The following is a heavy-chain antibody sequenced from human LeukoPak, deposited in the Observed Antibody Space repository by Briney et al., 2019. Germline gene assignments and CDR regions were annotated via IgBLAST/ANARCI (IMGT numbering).Heavy chain of an antibody. CDR2: ISYDGSNK. CDR3: AKDGFDY. J-gene: IGHJ4*02. V-gene: IGHV3-30*18. Sequence: GGSLRLSCVASGFTFSSYGMHWVRQAPGKGLEWVAVISYDGSNKYYADSVKGRFTISRDNSKNTLYLQMNSLRAEDTAVYYCAKDGFDYWGQGTLVTVSS. CDR1: GFTFSSYG.